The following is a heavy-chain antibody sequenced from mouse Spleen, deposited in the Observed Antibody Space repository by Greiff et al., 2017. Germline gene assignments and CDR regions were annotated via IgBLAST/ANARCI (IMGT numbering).Heavy chain of an antibody. CDR2: I. J-gene: IGHJ2*01. Sequence: IYYADTVTGRFTISRENAKNTLYLEMSSLRSEDTAMYYCARHREYFDYWGQGTTLTVSS. V-gene: IGHV5-15*01. D-gene: IGHD3-3*01. CDR3: ARHREYFDY.